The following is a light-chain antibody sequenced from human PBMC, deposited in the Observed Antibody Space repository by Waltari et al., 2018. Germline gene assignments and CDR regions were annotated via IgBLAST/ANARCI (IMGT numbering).Light chain of an antibody. J-gene: IGLJ3*02. CDR3: CSYAGSL. Sequence: QSALTQPASVSGSPGQSIPISCPGTSSDVGSYNLVSWYQQHPGKAPKLMIYEVNKRPSGVSNRFSGSKSGNTASLTISGLQAEDEADYYCCSYAGSLFGGGTKLTVL. CDR1: SSDVGSYNL. CDR2: EVN. V-gene: IGLV2-23*02.